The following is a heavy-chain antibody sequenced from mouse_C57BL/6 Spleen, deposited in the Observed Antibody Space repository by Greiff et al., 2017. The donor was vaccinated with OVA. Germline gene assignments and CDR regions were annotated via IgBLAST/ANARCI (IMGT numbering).Heavy chain of an antibody. CDR2: IYPGSGST. J-gene: IGHJ1*03. CDR1: GYTFTSYW. D-gene: IGHD4-1*01. CDR3: ARYKLGRDWYFDV. V-gene: IGHV1-55*01. Sequence: QVQLQQPGAELVKPGASVKMSCKASGYTFTSYWITWVKQRPGQGLEWIGDIYPGSGSTNYNEKFKSKATLPVDTSSSTAYMQLSSLTSEDSAVYYGARYKLGRDWYFDVWGTGTTVTVSS.